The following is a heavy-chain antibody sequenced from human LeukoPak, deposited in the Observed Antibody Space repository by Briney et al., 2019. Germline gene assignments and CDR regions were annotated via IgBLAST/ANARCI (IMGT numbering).Heavy chain of an antibody. Sequence: PSETLSLTCIVSGGSISSSSYYWGWIRQPPGKGLGWIGSIYYSGSTYYNPSLKSRVTISVDTSKNQFSLKLSSATAADTAVYYCARRIIETSQHYMDVWGKGTTVTVSS. V-gene: IGHV4-39*01. D-gene: IGHD1-7*01. CDR2: IYYSGST. CDR1: GGSISSSSYY. CDR3: ARRIIETSQHYMDV. J-gene: IGHJ6*03.